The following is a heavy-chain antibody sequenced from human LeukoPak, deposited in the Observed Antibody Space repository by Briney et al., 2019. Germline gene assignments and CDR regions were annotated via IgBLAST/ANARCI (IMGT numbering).Heavy chain of an antibody. D-gene: IGHD4-17*01. Sequence: GGSLRLSCAASGFTFSSYAMSWVRQAPGKGLEWVSGISGSGSITYYADSVKGRFTISRDNSKNTLYLQMNSLRAEDTAVYYCSKDLYGDDDNDYWGQGTLVTVSS. V-gene: IGHV3-23*01. CDR2: ISGSGSIT. CDR1: GFTFSSYA. J-gene: IGHJ4*02. CDR3: SKDLYGDDDNDY.